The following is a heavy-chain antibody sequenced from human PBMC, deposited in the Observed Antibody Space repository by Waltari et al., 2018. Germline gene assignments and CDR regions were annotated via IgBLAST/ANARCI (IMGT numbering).Heavy chain of an antibody. D-gene: IGHD3-22*01. CDR3: ARDKRGYYDSSGYNELDV. V-gene: IGHV1-69*08. CDR1: GGTFSSYT. CDR2: IIPIRGKA. Sequence: QVQLVQSGAEVKKPGSSVKVSCKASGGTFSSYTISWVRQAPGQGLEWMGRIIPIRGKANYAQKFQGRVTITADKSTSTAYMELSSLRSEDTAVYYCARDKRGYYDSSGYNELDVWGQGTTVTVSS. J-gene: IGHJ6*02.